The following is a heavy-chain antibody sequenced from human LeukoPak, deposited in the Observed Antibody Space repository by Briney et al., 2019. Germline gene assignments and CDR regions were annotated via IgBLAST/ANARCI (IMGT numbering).Heavy chain of an antibody. J-gene: IGHJ4*02. D-gene: IGHD3-22*01. CDR2: ISGSGGST. Sequence: PGRSLRLSCAASGFTFSTYAMHWVRQAPGKGLEWVSAISGSGGSTYYADSVKGRFTISRDNSKNTLYLQMNSLRAEDTAVYYCAKANSGYYSAKGYWGQGTLATVSS. CDR3: AKANSGYYSAKGY. V-gene: IGHV3-23*01. CDR1: GFTFSTYA.